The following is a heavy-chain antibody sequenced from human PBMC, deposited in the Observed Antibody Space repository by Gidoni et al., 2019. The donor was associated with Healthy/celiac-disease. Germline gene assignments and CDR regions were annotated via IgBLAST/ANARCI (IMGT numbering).Heavy chain of an antibody. J-gene: IGHJ4*02. D-gene: IGHD4-17*01. CDR3: AKSSSTNYGNDY. Sequence: EVQLLESGGGLVQPGGSLRLSCAASGFTFSSYVMSWVRQAPGKGLEWVSAISGSGGSTYYADSVKGRFTISRDNSKNTLYQQMNSLRAEDTAVYYCAKSSSTNYGNDYWGQGTLVTVSS. V-gene: IGHV3-23*01. CDR1: GFTFSSYV. CDR2: ISGSGGST.